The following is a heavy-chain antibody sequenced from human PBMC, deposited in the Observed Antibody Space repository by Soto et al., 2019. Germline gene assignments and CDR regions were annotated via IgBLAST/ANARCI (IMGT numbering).Heavy chain of an antibody. D-gene: IGHD5-12*01. Sequence: GGSLRLSCAASGFAFSTHAMNWVRQAPGKGLAWVLAISGSGGSTYYADSVKGRFTISRDNSKNTLYLQMNSLRAGDTAVYYCAKVLGWLQLEAFDIWGQGTMVTVS. J-gene: IGHJ3*02. CDR1: GFAFSTHA. V-gene: IGHV3-23*01. CDR2: ISGSGGST. CDR3: AKVLGWLQLEAFDI.